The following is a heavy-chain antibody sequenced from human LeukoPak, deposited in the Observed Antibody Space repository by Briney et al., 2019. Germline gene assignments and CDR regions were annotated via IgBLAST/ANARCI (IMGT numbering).Heavy chain of an antibody. CDR2: IYYSGST. J-gene: IGHJ4*02. CDR1: GYSINSYY. V-gene: IGHV4-59*01. CDR3: ARVTEYYYGSGSYLDY. Sequence: SETLSLTCTVSGYSINSYYWTWIRQPPGKGLEWIGYIYYSGSTNYNPSLKSRVTISVDTSKNQFSLKLSSVTAADTAVYYCARVTEYYYGSGSYLDYWGQGTLVTASS. D-gene: IGHD3-10*01.